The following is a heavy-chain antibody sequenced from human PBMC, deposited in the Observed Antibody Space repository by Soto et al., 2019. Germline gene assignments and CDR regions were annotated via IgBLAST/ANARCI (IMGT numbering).Heavy chain of an antibody. Sequence: GPLRLPYTVSGFTVRSYRISWIRQDPGKGREWVSGIGGSGESTYYADSVKGRFSISRDNTRATLYLQMSSLRAEDTAVYYCAKAAEQVWSEYFDLWGQGSQVTGFS. D-gene: IGHD1-1*01. CDR3: AKAAEQVWSEYFDL. CDR1: GFTVRSYR. CDR2: IGGSGEST. V-gene: IGHV3-23*01. J-gene: IGHJ4*02.